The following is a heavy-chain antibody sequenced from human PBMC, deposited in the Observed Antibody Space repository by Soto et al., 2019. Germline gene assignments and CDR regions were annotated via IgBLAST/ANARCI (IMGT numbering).Heavy chain of an antibody. Sequence: QVQLVQSGAEVKKPGASVKVSCKASGYTFASYAISWMRQAPGQGLEWMGWISACNGNTSYAQKLQVRVTMTTDTSTSTDYMALRSLRSDDTAVYYCARDHPPPDYCGRGSLVSVSS. V-gene: IGHV1-18*01. CDR2: ISACNGNT. CDR1: GYTFASYA. CDR3: ARDHPPPDY. J-gene: IGHJ4*02.